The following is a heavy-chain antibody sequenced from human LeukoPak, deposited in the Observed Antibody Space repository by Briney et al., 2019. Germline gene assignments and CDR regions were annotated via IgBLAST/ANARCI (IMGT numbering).Heavy chain of an antibody. D-gene: IGHD6-13*01. Sequence: AGSLRLSCAASGFTFDDYGMSWVRQAPGKGLEWVSAINWNGGSTGYADSVKGRFTISRDNAKNSLYLQMNSLRAEDTALYYCARGTLKAAATDFDYWGQGTLVTVSS. CDR2: INWNGGST. J-gene: IGHJ4*02. CDR1: GFTFDDYG. CDR3: ARGTLKAAATDFDY. V-gene: IGHV3-20*04.